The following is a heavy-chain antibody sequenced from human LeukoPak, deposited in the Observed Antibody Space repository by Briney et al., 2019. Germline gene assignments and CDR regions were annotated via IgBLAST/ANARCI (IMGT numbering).Heavy chain of an antibody. CDR2: INHSGST. D-gene: IGHD6-19*01. CDR1: GGSFSGYY. CDR3: AGGVGSGWHRDAFDI. J-gene: IGHJ3*02. Sequence: SETLSLTCAVYGGSFSGYYWSWIRQPPGKGLEWIGEINHSGSTNYNPSLKSRVTISVDTSKNQFSLKLSSVTAADTAVYYCAGGVGSGWHRDAFDIWGQGTMVTVSS. V-gene: IGHV4-34*01.